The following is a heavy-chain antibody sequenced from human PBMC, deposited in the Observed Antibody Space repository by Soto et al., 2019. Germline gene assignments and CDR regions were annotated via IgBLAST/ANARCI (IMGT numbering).Heavy chain of an antibody. CDR3: ARGGSAADVVNYSGLDV. V-gene: IGHV4-34*01. CDR1: GGSFSGYY. Sequence: SETXSLTCAVYGGSFSGYYWSWIRQPPGKGLEWIGEINHSGSTNYNPSLKSRVTISVDTSKNQFSLKLSSVTAADTAVYYCARGGSAADVVNYSGLDVWGQGTTVTVSS. CDR2: INHSGST. J-gene: IGHJ6*02. D-gene: IGHD6-13*01.